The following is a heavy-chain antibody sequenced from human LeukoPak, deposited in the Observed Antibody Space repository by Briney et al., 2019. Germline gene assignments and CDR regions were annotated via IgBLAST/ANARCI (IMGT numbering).Heavy chain of an antibody. D-gene: IGHD2-2*02. CDR3: ARVAAEVVGVPGAIGLGWLRRDYYYMDV. J-gene: IGHJ6*03. CDR1: GFTFSSYS. CDR2: ISSSSSYI. V-gene: IGHV3-21*04. Sequence: GGSLRLSCAASGFTFSSYSMNWVRQAPGKGLEWVSSISSSSSYIYYADSVKGRFTISRDNAKNSLYLQMNSLRAEDTAVYYCARVAAEVVGVPGAIGLGWLRRDYYYMDVWGKGTTVTVSS.